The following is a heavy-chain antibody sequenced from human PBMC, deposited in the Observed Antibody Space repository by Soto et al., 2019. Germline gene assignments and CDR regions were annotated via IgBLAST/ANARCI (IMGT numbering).Heavy chain of an antibody. CDR2: ISRSSNNI. CDR1: GFTVSSYS. J-gene: IGHJ6*02. CDR3: ARAIGTYYYGMDV. Sequence: GESLKISCAASGFTVSSYSMNWVRQAPGKGLEWVSSISRSSNNIYYADSVKGRFTISRDNAKNSLYLQMNSLRAEDTALYYCARAIGTYYYGMDVWGQGTTVTVSS. V-gene: IGHV3-21*01.